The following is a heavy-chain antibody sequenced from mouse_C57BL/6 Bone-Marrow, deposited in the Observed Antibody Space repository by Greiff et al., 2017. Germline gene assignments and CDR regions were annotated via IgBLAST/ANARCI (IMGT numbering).Heavy chain of an antibody. CDR3: ARSPIAKVVPYYYAMDY. Sequence: VQLQQSGPELVKPGASVKISCKASGYTFTDYYMNWVQQSHGKSLEWIGDINPNNGGTSYNQKFKGKAKLTVDKSSSTAYMELRSLTSEDSAVYYGARSPIAKVVPYYYAMDYWGQGTSVTVSS. V-gene: IGHV1-26*01. CDR1: GYTFTDYY. CDR2: INPNNGGT. J-gene: IGHJ4*01. D-gene: IGHD1-1*01.